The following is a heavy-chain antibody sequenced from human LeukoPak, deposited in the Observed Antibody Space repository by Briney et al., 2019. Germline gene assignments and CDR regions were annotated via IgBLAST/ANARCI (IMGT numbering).Heavy chain of an antibody. V-gene: IGHV1-2*02. J-gene: IGHJ3*02. CDR2: INPNSGGT. D-gene: IGHD2-15*01. CDR1: GYTFTGYY. Sequence: GASVKVSCKASGYTFTGYYMHWVRQAPGQGLEWMGWINPNSGGTNYAQKFQGRVTMTRDTSISTTSMELSGLRSDDTAVYYCAREHGAYCSGGSCYDAFDIWGQGTMVTVSS. CDR3: AREHGAYCSGGSCYDAFDI.